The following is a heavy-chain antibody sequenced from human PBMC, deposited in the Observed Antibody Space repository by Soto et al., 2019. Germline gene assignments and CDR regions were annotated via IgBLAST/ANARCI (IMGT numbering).Heavy chain of an antibody. J-gene: IGHJ4*02. CDR3: GRDVLGX. V-gene: IGHV4-61*08. D-gene: IGHD7-27*01. Sequence: SDTLSLTFSVSGGSVTSVGYHWNWTRQSPGKGVEGIGYMYYTATTNYNPSLTSRVSISIDTSKNQFSVKLTSVTAADTAIYYCGRDVLGXWGQGTQVTVSX. CDR2: MYYTATT. CDR1: GGSVTSVGYH.